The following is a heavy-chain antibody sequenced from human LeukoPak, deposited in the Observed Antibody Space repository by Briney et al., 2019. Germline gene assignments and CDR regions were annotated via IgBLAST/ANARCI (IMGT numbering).Heavy chain of an antibody. J-gene: IGHJ4*02. CDR3: ARESVRRISMRSKGFFDY. Sequence: HPGGSLRLSCAASGFVYSAFWMSWVRQAPGKGLEWVANIKQDGSEEYYEDSVKGRFTISRDNARNTLFLQMDSLRAEDTAVYYCARESVRRISMRSKGFFDYWGRGTRVTVSS. D-gene: IGHD3-22*01. CDR2: IKQDGSEE. V-gene: IGHV3-7*01. CDR1: GFVYSAFW.